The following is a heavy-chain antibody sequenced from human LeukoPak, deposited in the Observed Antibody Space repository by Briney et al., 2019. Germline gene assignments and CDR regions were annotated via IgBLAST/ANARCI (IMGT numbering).Heavy chain of an antibody. J-gene: IGHJ4*02. D-gene: IGHD6-19*01. V-gene: IGHV5-51*01. Sequence: GESLKISCKSSGYNFTTYWIAWVRQMPGKVLEWMGIIYPDDSDTRYSPSFQGQVSISGDKSINTAYLQWNSLKAPDTAIYYCARRPAGAAGLFLDYWGQGALVTVSS. CDR3: ARRPAGAAGLFLDY. CDR2: IYPDDSDT. CDR1: GYNFTTYW.